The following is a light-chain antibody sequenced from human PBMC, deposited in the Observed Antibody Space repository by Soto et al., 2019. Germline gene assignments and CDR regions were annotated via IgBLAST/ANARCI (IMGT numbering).Light chain of an antibody. CDR1: QSIGSW. V-gene: IGKV1-5*03. CDR3: QQYNKDSPWT. J-gene: IGKJ1*01. CDR2: KAS. Sequence: DIQMTQSPSTLSASVGDRVILTCRASQSIGSWLAWYQQKAGKGPKLLIYKASSLKSGVPSRFSGSGSGTEVTLTISSLETDDCATYSCQQYNKDSPWTFSQETKEEVK.